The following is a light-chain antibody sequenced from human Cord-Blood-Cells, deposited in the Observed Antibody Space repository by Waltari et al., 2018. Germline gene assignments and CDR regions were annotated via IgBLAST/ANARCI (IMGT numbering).Light chain of an antibody. J-gene: IGKJ1*01. CDR1: QSISSY. V-gene: IGKV1-39*01. CDR3: QQSYSTPT. Sequence: DIQMTQSPSSLSASVGDRVNTTCRASQSISSYLNWYQQKPGKAPKLLIYAASSLQSGVPSRFSGSGSGTDFTLTISSLQPEDFATYYCQQSYSTPTFGQGTKVEIK. CDR2: AAS.